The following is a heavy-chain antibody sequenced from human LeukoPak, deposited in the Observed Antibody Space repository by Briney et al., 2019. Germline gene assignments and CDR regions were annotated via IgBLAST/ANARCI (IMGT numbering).Heavy chain of an antibody. V-gene: IGHV3-66*01. CDR2: IYSGGST. Sequence: GGSLRLSCAASGFTVSSNYMSWVRQAPGKGLEWVSVIYSGGSTYYADSVKGRFTISRDNSKNTLYLQMDSLRGEDTAVYYCARDPVRDGYPYSFDYWGQGTLVTVSS. J-gene: IGHJ4*02. D-gene: IGHD5-24*01. CDR1: GFTVSSNY. CDR3: ARDPVRDGYPYSFDY.